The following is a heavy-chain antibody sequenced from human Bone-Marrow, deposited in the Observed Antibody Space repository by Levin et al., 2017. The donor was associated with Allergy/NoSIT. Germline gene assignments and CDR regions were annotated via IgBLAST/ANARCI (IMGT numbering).Heavy chain of an antibody. CDR2: LSRSSTTI. J-gene: IGHJ6*02. Sequence: GESLKISCEASGFTFSAWRMNWVRQAPGKGLEWVSYLSRSSTTIFYAESVNGRFTVSRDNAKNLLYLEMNNLRPEDTAVYYCTRCYDYNYYGMDVWGRGTTVTVSS. CDR3: TRCYDYNYYGMDV. D-gene: IGHD3-16*01. V-gene: IGHV3-48*04. CDR1: GFTFSAWR.